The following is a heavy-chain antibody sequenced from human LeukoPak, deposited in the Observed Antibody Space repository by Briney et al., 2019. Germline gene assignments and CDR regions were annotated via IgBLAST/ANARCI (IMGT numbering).Heavy chain of an antibody. CDR2: SFFSGTT. CDR3: ARGAYGGNSAYWYFDL. V-gene: IGHV4-59*12. J-gene: IGHJ2*01. D-gene: IGHD4-23*01. CDR1: GGSTSSYY. Sequence: SETLSLTCTVSGGSTSSYYWTWLRQPPGKRLEWIGYSFFSGTTNYNPSLKSRVTMSVDTSKNQFSLKLSSVTAADTAVYYCARGAYGGNSAYWYFDLWGRGTLVTVSS.